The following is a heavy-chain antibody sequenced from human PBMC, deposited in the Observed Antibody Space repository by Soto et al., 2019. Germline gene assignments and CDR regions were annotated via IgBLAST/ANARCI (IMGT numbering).Heavy chain of an antibody. J-gene: IGHJ5*02. CDR1: GGSFNSGVYS. CDR2: IYQSGTT. Sequence: PSETLSLTCTVSGGSFNSGVYSWNWIRQPPGEGLEWIGYIYQSGTTYYNPSLGGRVTISLDGSRNQVSLNLRSVTAADTAVYYCVRGGVPVAIGGFDLWGQGTLVTVSS. V-gene: IGHV4-30-2*01. D-gene: IGHD2-2*01. CDR3: VRGGVPVAIGGFDL.